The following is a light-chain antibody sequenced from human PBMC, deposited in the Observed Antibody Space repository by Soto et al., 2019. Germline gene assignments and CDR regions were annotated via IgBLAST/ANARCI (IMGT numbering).Light chain of an antibody. Sequence: EIVLTQSPATLSLSPGERVTLSCRASQSVSSYFAWYQQKPGLAPRLLIYDASTRAAGLPARFSGSGSGTDFTLTISSLEPDDFAVYYCQQRSDWPLTFGGGNKVELK. J-gene: IGKJ4*01. CDR1: QSVSSY. V-gene: IGKV3-11*01. CDR2: DAS. CDR3: QQRSDWPLT.